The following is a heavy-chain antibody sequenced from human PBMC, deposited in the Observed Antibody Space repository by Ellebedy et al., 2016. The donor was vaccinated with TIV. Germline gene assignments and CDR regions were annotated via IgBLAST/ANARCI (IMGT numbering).Heavy chain of an antibody. D-gene: IGHD6-13*01. CDR3: ARAGYSSSHYYYYYYMDV. Sequence: SETLSLXXTVSGGSISSYYWSWIRQPAGKGLEWIGRIYTSGSTNYNPSLKSRVTMSVDTSKNQFSLKLSSVTAADTAVYYCARAGYSSSHYYYYYYMDVWGKGTTVTVSS. V-gene: IGHV4-4*07. CDR1: GGSISSYY. CDR2: IYTSGST. J-gene: IGHJ6*03.